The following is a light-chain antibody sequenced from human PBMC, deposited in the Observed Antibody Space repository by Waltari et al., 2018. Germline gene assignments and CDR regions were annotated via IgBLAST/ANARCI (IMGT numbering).Light chain of an antibody. CDR3: QHYVNLPAT. CDR2: HAS. CDR1: QSISHY. V-gene: IGKV3-20*01. Sequence: EVVLTQSPGTLSLSPGEGATLSCRASQSISHYFAWYQQKPGQAPRLLIYHASSRATGIPDRFSGSGFGTDFSLTISRLEPEDFAVYYCQHYVNLPATFGQGTKVEIK. J-gene: IGKJ1*01.